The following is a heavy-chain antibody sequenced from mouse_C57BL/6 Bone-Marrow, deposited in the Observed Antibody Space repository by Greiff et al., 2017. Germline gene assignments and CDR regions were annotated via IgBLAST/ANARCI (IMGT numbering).Heavy chain of an antibody. CDR2: IDPSDSYT. CDR1: GYTFTSYW. J-gene: IGHJ3*01. V-gene: IGHV1-59*01. Sequence: VQLPQPGAELVRPGTSVKLSCKASGYTFTSYWLHWVKQRPGQGLEWIGVIDPSDSYTNYNQKFKGKATLTVDTSSSTAYMQLSSLTSEDSAVYYCARRGPFAYWGQGTLVTVSA. CDR3: ARRGPFAY.